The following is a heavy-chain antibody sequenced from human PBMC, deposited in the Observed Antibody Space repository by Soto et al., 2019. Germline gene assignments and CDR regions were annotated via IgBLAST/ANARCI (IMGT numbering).Heavy chain of an antibody. CDR1: VFTFSDYS. Sequence: PGGSLRLSCAASVFTFSDYSMNWVRQAPGKGLEWVAYISSGSSAIYYADSVKGRFTISRDNAKNSLYLQMNSLRDEDTAVYYCARDTPFDYWGQGALVTVSS. CDR3: ARDTPFDY. V-gene: IGHV3-48*02. CDR2: ISSGSSAI. J-gene: IGHJ4*02.